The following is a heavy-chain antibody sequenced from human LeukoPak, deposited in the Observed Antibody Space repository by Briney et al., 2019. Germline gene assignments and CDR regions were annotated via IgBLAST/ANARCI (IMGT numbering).Heavy chain of an antibody. CDR1: GGSFSGYY. V-gene: IGHV4-34*01. CDR2: INHSGST. Sequence: PSETLSLACAVYGGSFSGYYWSWIRQPPGKGLGWIGEINHSGSTNYNPSLKSRVTISVDTSKNQFSLKLSSVTAADTAVYYCARGAVRNYYGSGSRWFDPWGQGTLVTVSS. CDR3: ARGAVRNYYGSGSRWFDP. D-gene: IGHD3-10*01. J-gene: IGHJ5*02.